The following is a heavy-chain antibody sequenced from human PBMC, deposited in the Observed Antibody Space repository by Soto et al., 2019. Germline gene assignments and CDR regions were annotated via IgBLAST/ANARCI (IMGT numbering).Heavy chain of an antibody. D-gene: IGHD2-15*01. CDR2: INPNSGGT. V-gene: IGHV1-2*02. Sequence: ASVKVSCKASGYTFTDYYIHWVRQAPGQGLEWMGWINPNSGGTTHAQRFLGRVTMTTDTSITTAYMELTGLRYDDTAVCYCARSGNPNFAFWGQGTLVTVSS. CDR3: ARSGNPNFAF. J-gene: IGHJ4*02. CDR1: GYTFTDYY.